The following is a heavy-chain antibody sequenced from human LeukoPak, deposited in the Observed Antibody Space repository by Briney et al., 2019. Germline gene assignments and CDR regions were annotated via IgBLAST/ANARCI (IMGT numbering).Heavy chain of an antibody. CDR3: ARSVVTMVRGSMGY. CDR2: IIPILGIA. D-gene: IGHD3-10*01. Sequence: GASVKVSCKASGGTFSSYAISWVRQAPGQGLEWMGRIIPILGIANYAQKFQGRVTITADKSTSTAYMELSRLRSDDTAVYHCARSVVTMVRGSMGYWGQGTLVTVSS. V-gene: IGHV1-69*04. CDR1: GGTFSSYA. J-gene: IGHJ4*02.